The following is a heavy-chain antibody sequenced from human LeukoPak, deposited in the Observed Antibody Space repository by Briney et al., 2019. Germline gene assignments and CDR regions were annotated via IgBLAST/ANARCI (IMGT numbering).Heavy chain of an antibody. CDR3: VPLRYFGPSHYFDY. J-gene: IGHJ4*02. CDR1: GFTFSGYW. Sequence: GGSLRLSCATSGFTFSGYWMNWVRQAPGKGLEWMANIKQDGSEEYYVDSVKGRFTISRDNPNHSPSLEMNSLRAEDTAVYYCVPLRYFGPSHYFDYSGQGTLATVSS. CDR2: IKQDGSEE. D-gene: IGHD3-9*01. V-gene: IGHV3-7*01.